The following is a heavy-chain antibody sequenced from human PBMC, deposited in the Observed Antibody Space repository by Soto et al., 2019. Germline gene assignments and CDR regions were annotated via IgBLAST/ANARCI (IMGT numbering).Heavy chain of an antibody. CDR1: GFTVSSNY. D-gene: IGHD3-22*01. V-gene: IGHV3-66*01. CDR3: ARGGAGSGYYFLKSSNWFDP. J-gene: IGHJ5*02. CDR2: IYSGGST. Sequence: PGGSLRPSCAASGFTVSSNYMSWVRQAPGKGLKWVSVIYSGGSTYYADSVKGRFTISRDNSKNTLYLQMNSLRAEDTAVYYCARGGAGSGYYFLKSSNWFDPWGQGTLVTVSS.